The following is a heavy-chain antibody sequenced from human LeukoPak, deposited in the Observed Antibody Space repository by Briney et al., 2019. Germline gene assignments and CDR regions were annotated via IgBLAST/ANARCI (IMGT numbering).Heavy chain of an antibody. Sequence: SGTLSLTCAVSGGSISSSNWWSWVRQPPGKGLEWIGEIYHSGSTNYNPSLKSRVTISVDKSKNQFSLKLSSVTAADTAVYYCARQRGGYDTSYYFDYWGQGTLVTVSS. CDR3: ARQRGGYDTSYYFDY. CDR1: GGSISSSNW. V-gene: IGHV4-4*02. D-gene: IGHD5-12*01. J-gene: IGHJ4*02. CDR2: IYHSGST.